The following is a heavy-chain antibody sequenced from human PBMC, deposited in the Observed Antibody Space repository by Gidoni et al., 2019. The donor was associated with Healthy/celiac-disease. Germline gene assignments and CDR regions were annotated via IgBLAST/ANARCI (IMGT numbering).Heavy chain of an antibody. CDR2: ISYDGSNK. CDR1: GFTFSSYA. Sequence: QVQLVESGGGVVQPGRSLRLSCAASGFTFSSYAMHWVRQAPGKGLEWVAVISYDGSNKYYADSVKGRFTISRDNSKNTLYLQMNSLRAEDTAVYYCARDDGGACSSTSCLSPYYYYGMDVWGQGTTVTVSS. V-gene: IGHV3-30-3*01. D-gene: IGHD2-2*01. CDR3: ARDDGGACSSTSCLSPYYYYGMDV. J-gene: IGHJ6*02.